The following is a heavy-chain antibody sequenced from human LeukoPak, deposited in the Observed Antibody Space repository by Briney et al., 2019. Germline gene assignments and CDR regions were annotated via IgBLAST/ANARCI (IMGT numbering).Heavy chain of an antibody. CDR3: ASGPSTVTKDYFDF. J-gene: IGHJ4*02. CDR2: ISYDGNNK. D-gene: IGHD4-17*01. CDR1: GIIFNTYS. V-gene: IGHV3-30-3*01. Sequence: SPRISCAASGIIFNTYSILRFRHAPATGAVGVEVISYDGNNKKYVVSVKGRLTISRDNSKNTLYLQMNSLRGEDTAVYYCASGPSTVTKDYFDFWGQGTLVTVSS.